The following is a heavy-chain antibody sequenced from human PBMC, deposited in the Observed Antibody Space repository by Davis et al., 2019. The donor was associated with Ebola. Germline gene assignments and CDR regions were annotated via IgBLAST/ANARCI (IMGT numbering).Heavy chain of an antibody. CDR3: ARDQFQDYSNYAQVRFDP. V-gene: IGHV1-18*01. D-gene: IGHD4-11*01. J-gene: IGHJ5*02. CDR2: INSHNGNT. CDR1: GYTFSSYG. Sequence: AASVKVSCKASGYTFSSYGISWVRHAPGQGLEWMGWINSHNGNTNYAQKLQGRVTMTTDTSTSTAYMELRSLRSDDTAVYYCARDQFQDYSNYAQVRFDPWGQGTLVTVS.